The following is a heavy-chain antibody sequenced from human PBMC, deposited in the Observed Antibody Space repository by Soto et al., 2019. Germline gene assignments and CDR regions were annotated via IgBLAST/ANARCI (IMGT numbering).Heavy chain of an antibody. CDR1: GGTFISYA. D-gene: IGHD4-4*01. CDR2: IIPIFGTA. CDR3: ARRKYVTPLNYYGMDV. Sequence: SVKVSCKDSGGTFISYAISWVRQAPGQGLEWMGGIIPIFGTANYAQKFQGRVTITADESTSTAYMELSSLRSEDTAVYYCARRKYVTPLNYYGMDVWGQGTTVTVSS. J-gene: IGHJ6*02. V-gene: IGHV1-69*13.